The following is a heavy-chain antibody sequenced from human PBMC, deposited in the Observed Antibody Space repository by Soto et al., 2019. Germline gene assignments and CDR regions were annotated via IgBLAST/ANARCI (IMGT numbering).Heavy chain of an antibody. V-gene: IGHV4-34*01. CDR3: ARGGSLHGYGMDV. Sequence: SETLSLTCAVYGGSFSGYYWSWIRQPPGKGLEWIGEINHSGSTNYNPSLKSRVTMSVDTSEIQFTLKLSSVTAADTAVYYCARGGSLHGYGMDVWGQGTTVTASS. CDR1: GGSFSGYY. CDR2: INHSGST. D-gene: IGHD4-4*01. J-gene: IGHJ6*02.